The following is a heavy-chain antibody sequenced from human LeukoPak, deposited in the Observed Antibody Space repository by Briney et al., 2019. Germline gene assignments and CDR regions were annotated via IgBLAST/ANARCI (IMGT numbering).Heavy chain of an antibody. J-gene: IGHJ4*02. Sequence: RPGGSLRLSCAASGFTFDDYGMSWVRQAPGKGLEWVSGINWNGGSTGYADSVKGRFTISRDNAKNSLYLQMNSLRAEDTALYYCARLSKWELLNNPGWGDYWGQGTLVTVSS. D-gene: IGHD1-26*01. CDR3: ARLSKWELLNNPGWGDY. CDR1: GFTFDDYG. CDR2: INWNGGST. V-gene: IGHV3-20*04.